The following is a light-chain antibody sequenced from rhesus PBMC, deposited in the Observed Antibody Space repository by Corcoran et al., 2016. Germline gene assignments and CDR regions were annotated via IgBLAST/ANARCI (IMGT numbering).Light chain of an antibody. CDR1: QSNSNW. Sequence: DIQMTQSPSSLSASIGDTVTITCRASQSNSNWLDWYQQKPGKAPKLLFYRASSLQSGAPSRFSGSGSGTDFTLTISSLQPEVFATYYCLQYSSSPFTFGPGTKLDIK. V-gene: IGKV1-22*01. CDR3: LQYSSSPFT. CDR2: RAS. J-gene: IGKJ3*01.